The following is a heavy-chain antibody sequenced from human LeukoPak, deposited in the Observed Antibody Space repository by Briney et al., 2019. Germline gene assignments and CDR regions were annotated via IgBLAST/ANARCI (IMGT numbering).Heavy chain of an antibody. CDR1: GFTFSNYG. V-gene: IGHV3-21*01. D-gene: IGHD1-26*01. J-gene: IGHJ4*02. CDR2: ISGSGDST. CDR3: ARGGSWRDYFDY. Sequence: GGSLRLSCVASGFTFSNYGMSWVRQAPEKGLEWVSAISGSGDSTYYADSVKGRFTISRDNAKNSLYLQMNSLRAEDTAVYYCARGGSWRDYFDYWGQGTLVTVSS.